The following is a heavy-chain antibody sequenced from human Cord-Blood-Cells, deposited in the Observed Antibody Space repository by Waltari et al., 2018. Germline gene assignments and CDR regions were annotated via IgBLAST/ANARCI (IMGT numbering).Heavy chain of an antibody. J-gene: IGHJ4*02. V-gene: IGHV4-34*01. D-gene: IGHD6-6*01. CDR1: GGSFSGYY. CDR3: ARASYSSPYIE. Sequence: QVQLQQWGAGLLKPSETLSLTCAVYGGSFSGYYWSWIRQPPGKGLEWIGEINHSGSTNYNPSFKSRVTISVDTSKNQFSLKLSSVTAADTAVYYCARASYSSPYIEWGQGTLVTVSS. CDR2: INHSGST.